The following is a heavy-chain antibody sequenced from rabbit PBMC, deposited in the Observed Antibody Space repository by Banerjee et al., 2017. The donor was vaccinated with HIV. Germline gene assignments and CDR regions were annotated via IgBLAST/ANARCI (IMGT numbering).Heavy chain of an antibody. CDR3: ARDHAISGYRFNL. CDR2: IYTGNGKT. Sequence: QEQLVESGGGLVKPGASLTLTCTASGFSFSSSYDMCWVRQAPGKGLEWIGCIYTGNGKTYYASWAKGRFTISKTSSTTVTLQMTSLTAADTATYFCARDHAISGYRFNLWGQGTPVTVS. J-gene: IGHJ4*01. V-gene: IGHV1S45*01. CDR1: GFSFSSSYD. D-gene: IGHD1-1*01.